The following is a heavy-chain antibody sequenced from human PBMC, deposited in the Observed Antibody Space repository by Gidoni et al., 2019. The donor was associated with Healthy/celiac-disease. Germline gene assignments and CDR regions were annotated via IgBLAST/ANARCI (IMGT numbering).Heavy chain of an antibody. J-gene: IGHJ6*02. CDR3: ARDGLELRVGYYGMDV. CDR2: IWYDGSNK. CDR1: GFTFSSYG. Sequence: QVQLVESGGGVVQPGRSLRLSCAASGFTFSSYGMHWVRQAPGKGLEWVAVIWYDGSNKYYADSVKGRFTISRDNSKNTLYLQMNSLRAEDTAVYYCARDGLELRVGYYGMDVWGQGTTVTVSS. D-gene: IGHD1-7*01. V-gene: IGHV3-33*01.